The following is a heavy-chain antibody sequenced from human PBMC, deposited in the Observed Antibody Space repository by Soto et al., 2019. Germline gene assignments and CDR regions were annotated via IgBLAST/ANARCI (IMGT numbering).Heavy chain of an antibody. CDR1: SGSISSYY. Sequence: SETLSLSCTASSGSISSYYCSGIRQPPGKGLEWIGYIYYSGSTNYNPSLKSRVTISVDTSKNQFSLKLSSVTAADTAVYYCASRGASIAAPFDYWGQGTLVTVSS. J-gene: IGHJ4*02. D-gene: IGHD6-6*01. V-gene: IGHV4-59*01. CDR3: ASRGASIAAPFDY. CDR2: IYYSGST.